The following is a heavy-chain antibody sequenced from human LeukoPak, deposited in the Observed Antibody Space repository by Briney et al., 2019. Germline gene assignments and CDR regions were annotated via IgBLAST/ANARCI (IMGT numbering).Heavy chain of an antibody. D-gene: IGHD3-10*01. CDR3: ARVVSATGGSGHVGFDP. J-gene: IGHJ5*02. CDR2: ISTSGSA. Sequence: SETLSPTCTVSGDSISYNYWSWIRQPAGKGLKWIGRISTSGSADYNPSLKSRVTMSVDTSKNQFSLQLNSVTAADAAVYYCARVVSATGGSGHVGFDPWGQGTLVTVSS. V-gene: IGHV4-4*07. CDR1: GDSISYNY.